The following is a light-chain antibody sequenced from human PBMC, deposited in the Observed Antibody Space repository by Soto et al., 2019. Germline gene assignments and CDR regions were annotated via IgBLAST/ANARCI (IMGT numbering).Light chain of an antibody. CDR2: SAS. CDR1: QGFGNS. V-gene: IGKV1-27*01. Sequence: DIQMTQSPSSLSASVGDRVTITCRASQGFGNSLAWFQQKAGSIPKLLIYSASTLQSGVPSRFSGSGSGTHFTLTISSLQPEDVATYYSQKYNSAPYTFGQGTKLEIK. J-gene: IGKJ2*01. CDR3: QKYNSAPYT.